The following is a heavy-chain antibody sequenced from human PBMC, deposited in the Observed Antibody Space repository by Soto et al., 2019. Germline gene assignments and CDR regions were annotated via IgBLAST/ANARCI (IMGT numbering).Heavy chain of an antibody. V-gene: IGHV3-30-3*01. CDR2: ISYDGSDK. J-gene: IGHJ4*02. D-gene: IGHD6-19*01. Sequence: QVQLVESGGGVVQPGRSLRLSCAASGFTFSSFSMHWVRQAPGKGLDWVAVISYDGSDKYYADSVKGRFTLSRDNSKNTLHLQMTSLRPEDTAVYYCAPYSSGWPPWVPVDFWGQGILVTVSS. CDR1: GFTFSSFS. CDR3: APYSSGWPPWVPVDF.